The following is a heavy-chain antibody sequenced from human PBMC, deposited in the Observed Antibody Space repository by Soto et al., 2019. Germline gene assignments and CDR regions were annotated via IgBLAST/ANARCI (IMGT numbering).Heavy chain of an antibody. CDR3: ATRGYCSSTSCPRGRAFDI. D-gene: IGHD2-2*01. Sequence: SETLSLTCPVSGYSISKYSWTWIRQPPGKGLEWIGYIYYSGSTNYNPSLKSRVTISVDTSKNQFSLNLRSVTAADTAVYYCATRGYCSSTSCPRGRAFDIWGLGTMVTVS. CDR2: IYYSGST. V-gene: IGHV4-59*08. CDR1: GYSISKYS. J-gene: IGHJ3*02.